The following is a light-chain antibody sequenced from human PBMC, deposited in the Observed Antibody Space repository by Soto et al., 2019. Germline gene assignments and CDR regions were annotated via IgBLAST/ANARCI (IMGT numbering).Light chain of an antibody. J-gene: IGKJ2*01. V-gene: IGKV1-12*01. CDR3: QQSNSFPYT. Sequence: DIQMTQSPSSVSASVGDRVTITCRASQGINNWLAWYHQKPGKAPKLLIYAASSLQSGVPSRFSGSGSGTHFTLTISSLQPEDSATYYCQQSNSFPYTFGQGTKLEIK. CDR2: AAS. CDR1: QGINNW.